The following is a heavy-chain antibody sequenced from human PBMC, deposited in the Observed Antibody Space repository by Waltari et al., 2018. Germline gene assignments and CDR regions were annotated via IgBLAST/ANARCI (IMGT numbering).Heavy chain of an antibody. CDR1: GFSFSSWY. CDR2: MNQDGSEK. D-gene: IGHD6-19*01. J-gene: IGHJ4*02. V-gene: IGHV3-7*01. CDR3: ARAPKRTSSEVDY. Sequence: DVLLVESGGDLVQPGGSLRLSCAASGFSFSSWYMSWFRQAPGKGLEWVANMNQDGSEKNYVDAVKCRFTISRDNAKNSLSLQMNSLRVEDTAVYYCARAPKRTSSEVDYWGQGTLVTVSS.